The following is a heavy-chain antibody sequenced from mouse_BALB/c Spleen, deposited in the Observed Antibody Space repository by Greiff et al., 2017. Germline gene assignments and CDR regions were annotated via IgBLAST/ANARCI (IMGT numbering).Heavy chain of an antibody. CDR3: ARGGGGYDYLDY. Sequence: EVKLVESGGGLVKPGGSLKLSCAASGFTFSSYTMSWVRQTPEKRLEWVATISSGGSYTYYPDSVKGRFTISRDNARNILYLQMSSLRSEDTAMYYCARGGGGYDYLDYWGQGTTLTVSS. V-gene: IGHV5-6-4*01. CDR2: ISSGGSYT. CDR1: GFTFSSYT. D-gene: IGHD2-2*01. J-gene: IGHJ2*01.